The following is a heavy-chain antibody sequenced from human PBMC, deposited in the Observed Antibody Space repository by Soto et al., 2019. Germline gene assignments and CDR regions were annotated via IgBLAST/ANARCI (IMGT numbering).Heavy chain of an antibody. CDR3: TTDSYSTIIIVRFDY. V-gene: IGHV3-15*07. Sequence: PGGSLRLSCAASGFTFTNAWINWVRQAPGKGLEWVGRIKSKTDGGTTDYAEPVKGRFDISRDDSNNMVYLQMNSLKIEDTAIYYCTTDSYSTIIIVRFDYWGQGTLVTVS. CDR2: IKSKTDGGTT. J-gene: IGHJ4*01. D-gene: IGHD2-8*01. CDR1: GFTFTNAW.